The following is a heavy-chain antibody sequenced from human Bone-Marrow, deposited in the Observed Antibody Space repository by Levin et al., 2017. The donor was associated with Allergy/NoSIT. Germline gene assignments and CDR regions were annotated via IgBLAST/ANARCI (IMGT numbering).Heavy chain of an antibody. CDR3: ARGRNTPLHNDRTPASNRFDP. CDR1: GYSLSSYY. J-gene: IGHJ5*02. CDR2: INPRVGTT. Sequence: GASVKVSCKASGYSLSSYYVHWVRQAPGQGLEWMGIINPRVGTTTYGQKFQGRVTMTRDTSTNTVYIEVTSLRFDDTAVYYCARGRNTPLHNDRTPASNRFDPWGQGTQVTVSS. D-gene: IGHD3-22*01. V-gene: IGHV1-46*01.